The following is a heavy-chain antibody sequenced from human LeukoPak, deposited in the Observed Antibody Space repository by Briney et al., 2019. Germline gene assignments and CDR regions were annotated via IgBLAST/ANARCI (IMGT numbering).Heavy chain of an antibody. J-gene: IGHJ4*02. Sequence: QPGGSLRLSCAASGFTFSSYAMSWVRQAPGKGLEWVSAISGSGGSTYYADSVKGRFTISRDNSKNTLYLQMNSLRAEDTAVYYCANRPGDYSKPFDYWGQGTLVTVSS. V-gene: IGHV3-23*01. D-gene: IGHD4-11*01. CDR1: GFTFSSYA. CDR3: ANRPGDYSKPFDY. CDR2: ISGSGGST.